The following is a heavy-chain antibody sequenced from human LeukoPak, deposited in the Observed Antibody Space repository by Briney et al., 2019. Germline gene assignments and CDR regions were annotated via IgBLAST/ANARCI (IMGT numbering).Heavy chain of an antibody. CDR3: ARDRRGNYDY. Sequence: PGGSLRLSCAASGFTFSSYSMNWVRQAPGKGLEWVSVIYSGGSTYYADSVKGRFTISRDNSKNTLYLQMNSLRAEDTAVYYCARDRRGNYDYWGQGTLVTVSS. J-gene: IGHJ4*02. V-gene: IGHV3-53*01. CDR1: GFTFSSYS. CDR2: IYSGGST.